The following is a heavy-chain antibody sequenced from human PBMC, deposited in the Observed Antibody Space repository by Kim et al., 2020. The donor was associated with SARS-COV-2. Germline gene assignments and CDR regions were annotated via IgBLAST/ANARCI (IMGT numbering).Heavy chain of an antibody. V-gene: IGHV1-69*01. J-gene: IGHJ3*02. CDR3: ARDRGSGSYRIGDDAFDI. Sequence: QGRVTITADESTSTAYMELSSLRSEDTAVYYCARDRGSGSYRIGDDAFDIWGQGTMVTVSS. D-gene: IGHD3-10*01.